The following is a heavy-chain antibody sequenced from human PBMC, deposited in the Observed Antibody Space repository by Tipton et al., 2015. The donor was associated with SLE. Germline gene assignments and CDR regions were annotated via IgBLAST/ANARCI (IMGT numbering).Heavy chain of an antibody. J-gene: IGHJ4*02. CDR2: ITHSGST. D-gene: IGHD3-22*01. V-gene: IGHV4-34*01. CDR1: GGSFSGYY. CDR3: ARSFLDSSGYYYDNFDY. Sequence: TLSLTCAVYGGSFSGYYWSWIRQPPGKGLEWIGEITHSGSTNYNPSLKSRVTISVDTSKNQFSLKLSSVTAADTAVYYCARSFLDSSGYYYDNFDYWGQGTLVTVSS.